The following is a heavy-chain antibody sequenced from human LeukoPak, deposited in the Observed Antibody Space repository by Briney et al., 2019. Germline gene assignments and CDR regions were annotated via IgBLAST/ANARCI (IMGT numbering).Heavy chain of an antibody. J-gene: IGHJ4*02. Sequence: KPGGSLRLSCAASGFTFSSYTMNWVRQAPGKGLEWVSSISRSRSHIYYADSVKGRFTISRDNAKNSLYLQMNSLRAEDTSVCYCARDRGTYGDYVSGVDYWGQGTLVTVSS. CDR3: ARDRGTYGDYVSGVDY. D-gene: IGHD4-17*01. V-gene: IGHV3-21*01. CDR2: ISRSRSHI. CDR1: GFTFSSYT.